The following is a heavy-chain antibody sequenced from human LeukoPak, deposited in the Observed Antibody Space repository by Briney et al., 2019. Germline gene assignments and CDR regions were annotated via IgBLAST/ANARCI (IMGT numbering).Heavy chain of an antibody. CDR2: INPNSGDT. J-gene: IGHJ4*02. CDR1: GYTFTDYY. Sequence: ASVKVSCKASGYTFTDYYINWVRQAPGQGLEWIGWINPNSGDTNYAQKFQDRVTMTRDTSISTAYIELNLLRSDDTAVFYCARGLLAKGFDYWGQGTLVTVSS. D-gene: IGHD2-15*01. V-gene: IGHV1-2*02. CDR3: ARGLLAKGFDY.